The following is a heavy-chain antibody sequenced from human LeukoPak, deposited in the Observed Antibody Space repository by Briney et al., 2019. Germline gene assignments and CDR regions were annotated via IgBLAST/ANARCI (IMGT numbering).Heavy chain of an antibody. Sequence: PSDTLSVTCVVSGYSLSSGYQWAWIRQSPGKGLEWIGSFYYTGSAHYNPSLQSRVTVSVDTSNNQFSLRLNSVTAADTAIYYCARDPRWLTPDCTSTSCYEDYFEPWGQGTLVTVSS. CDR3: ARDPRWLTPDCTSTSCYEDYFEP. V-gene: IGHV4-38-2*02. D-gene: IGHD2-2*01. J-gene: IGHJ5*02. CDR2: FYYTGSA. CDR1: GYSLSSGYQ.